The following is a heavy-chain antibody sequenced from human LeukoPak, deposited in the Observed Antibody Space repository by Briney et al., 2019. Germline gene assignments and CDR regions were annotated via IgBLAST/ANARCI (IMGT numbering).Heavy chain of an antibody. D-gene: IGHD6-19*01. Sequence: PSETLSLTCNVSGGSFTNYYWSWVRQTPEKGLEWIGQINHSGDTSYNPSLRSRITLSVDRSKNQFSLKVTSVTAADTGVYYCARLGYTSGLDYWGQGTLVTVSS. CDR1: GGSFTNYY. J-gene: IGHJ4*02. CDR3: ARLGYTSGLDY. V-gene: IGHV4-34*01. CDR2: INHSGDT.